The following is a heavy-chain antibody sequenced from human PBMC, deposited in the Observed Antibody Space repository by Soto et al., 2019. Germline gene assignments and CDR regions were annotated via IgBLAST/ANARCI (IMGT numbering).Heavy chain of an antibody. J-gene: IGHJ5*02. V-gene: IGHV4-59*01. D-gene: IGHD6-13*01. CDR1: GGSISSYC. Sequence: XETLSLACTVSGGSISSYCWSWIRQPPGKGLEWIGYIYYSGSTNYNPSLKSRVTISVDTSKNQFSLKLSSVTAADTAVYYCARGARIAAAGVWFDPWGQGTLVTVSS. CDR2: IYYSGST. CDR3: ARGARIAAAGVWFDP.